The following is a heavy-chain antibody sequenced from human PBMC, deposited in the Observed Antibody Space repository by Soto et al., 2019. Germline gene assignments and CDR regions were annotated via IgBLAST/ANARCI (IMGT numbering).Heavy chain of an antibody. J-gene: IGHJ4*02. CDR1: GYTFTSYG. CDR3: ARGGCPAIFGVVIIGEFDY. CDR2: ISAYNGNT. Sequence: ASVKVSCKASGYTFTSYGISWVRQAPGQGLEWMGWISAYNGNTNYAQKLQGRVTMTTDTSTSTAYMELRSLRSDDTAVYYCARGGCPAIFGVVIIGEFDYWAQGTLVTVSS. D-gene: IGHD3-3*01. V-gene: IGHV1-18*01.